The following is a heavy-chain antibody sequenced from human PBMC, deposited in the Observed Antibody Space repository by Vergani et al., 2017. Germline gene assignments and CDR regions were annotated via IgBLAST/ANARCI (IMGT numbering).Heavy chain of an antibody. CDR3: ARGDSGYDHYYYYYYMDV. D-gene: IGHD5-12*01. CDR2: IHTSGST. Sequence: QVQLQESGPGLVKPSQTLSLTCTVSGGSISSGSYYWSWIRQPAGKGLEWIGRIHTSGSTNYNPSLKSRVTISVDTSKNQFSLKLSSVTAADTAVYYCARGDSGYDHYYYYYYMDVWGKGTTVTVSS. CDR1: GGSISSGSYY. V-gene: IGHV4-61*02. J-gene: IGHJ6*03.